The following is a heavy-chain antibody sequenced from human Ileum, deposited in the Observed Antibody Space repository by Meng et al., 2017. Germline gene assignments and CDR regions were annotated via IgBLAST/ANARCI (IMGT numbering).Heavy chain of an antibody. D-gene: IGHD2-15*01. CDR1: GGSISSSFY. Sequence: HVRLQEAGPGLVGPSGTRSLTCTVSGGSISSSFYWSWVRQSPGKGLEWIGQIYLAGSPNYNPSLESRVTISVDKSKNQFSLRLTSVTAADTAIFYCVRHGGKYFDSWGQGTLVTVSS. CDR3: VRHGGKYFDS. CDR2: IYLAGSP. J-gene: IGHJ4*02. V-gene: IGHV4-4*02.